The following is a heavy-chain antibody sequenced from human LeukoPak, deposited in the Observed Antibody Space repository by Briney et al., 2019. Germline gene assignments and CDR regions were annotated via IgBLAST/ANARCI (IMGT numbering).Heavy chain of an antibody. CDR1: GFTFSNYS. CDR2: VSSSSSYI. V-gene: IGHV3-21*01. CDR3: ARDRLIVVRLFDY. J-gene: IGHJ4*02. D-gene: IGHD3-22*01. Sequence: GGSLRLSCAASGFTFSNYSMNWVRQAPGKGLEWVSSVSSSSSYIYYADSVEGRFTISRDNAKNSLYLQMNSLRAEDTAVYYCARDRLIVVRLFDYWGQGTLVTVSS.